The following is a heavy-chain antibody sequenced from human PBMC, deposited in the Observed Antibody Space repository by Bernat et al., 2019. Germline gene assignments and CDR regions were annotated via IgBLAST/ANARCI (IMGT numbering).Heavy chain of an antibody. V-gene: IGHV3-23*01. J-gene: IGHJ4*02. CDR2: ISGSGSST. CDR1: GFTFSNYV. Sequence: EVQLLESGGGLRQPGGSLRLSCAAAGFTFSNYVMSWVRQAPGKGLEWVSGISGSGSSTYYADSVKGRFTISRDNSKNTLYLQMNSLRAEDTAIYYCAIAPKYWGEGTLVTVSS. CDR3: AIAPKY.